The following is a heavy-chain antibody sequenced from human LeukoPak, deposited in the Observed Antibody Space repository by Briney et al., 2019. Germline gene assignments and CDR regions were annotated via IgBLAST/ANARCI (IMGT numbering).Heavy chain of an antibody. D-gene: IGHD3-3*01. V-gene: IGHV3-9*01. Sequence: GGSLRLSCAASGFTFDDYAMHWVRQAPGKGLEWVSGISWNSGSISYADSVKGRFTISRDNAKNSLDLQMESLRAEDTAVYYCAKDTGSPADAITMEDNAFDIWGQGTMVTVSS. J-gene: IGHJ3*02. CDR1: GFTFDDYA. CDR3: AKDTGSPADAITMEDNAFDI. CDR2: ISWNSGSI.